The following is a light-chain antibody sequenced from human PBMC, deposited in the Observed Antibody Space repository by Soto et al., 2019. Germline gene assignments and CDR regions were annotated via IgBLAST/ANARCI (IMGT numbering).Light chain of an antibody. V-gene: IGLV2-18*01. Sequence: LTQPPSVSWSPGQSVTISCTGTSTDFVSYNRVSWYQQPPGTAPKLMIYEVSKRPSGVPDRFSGSKSGNTASLTISGLQAADEADYYCSLYTSENAYVFGTGTKVTVL. J-gene: IGLJ1*01. CDR3: SLYTSENAYV. CDR1: STDFVSYNR. CDR2: EVS.